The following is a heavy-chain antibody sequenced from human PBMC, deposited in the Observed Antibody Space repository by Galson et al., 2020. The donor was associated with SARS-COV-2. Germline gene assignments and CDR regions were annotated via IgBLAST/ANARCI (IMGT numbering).Heavy chain of an antibody. D-gene: IGHD3-3*01. Sequence: TGGSLRLSCAASGFNFSNYAMSWVRQAPGKGLEWVSGISAGGGGTYYADSLKGRFTISRDNSKNILYLQMNSLRAEDAAIYYCAKGANRRGVANPYYYYAMDVWGQGTAVTVSS. CDR3: AKGANRRGVANPYYYYAMDV. CDR1: GFNFSNYA. V-gene: IGHV3-23*01. J-gene: IGHJ6*02. CDR2: ISAGGGGT.